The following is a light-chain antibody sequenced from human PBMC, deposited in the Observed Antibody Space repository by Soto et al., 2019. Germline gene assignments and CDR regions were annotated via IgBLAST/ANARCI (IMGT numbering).Light chain of an antibody. CDR3: QTWGTGV. V-gene: IGLV4-69*02. Sequence: QPVLTQSPSASASLGASVTLTCTLSRGHSSYGVAWHQQQPERGPRFLMKVNSDGSHSKGDGIPDRFSGSSSGAERYLTISSLQSEDEADYYCQTWGTGVFGGGTQLTVL. J-gene: IGLJ7*01. CDR2: VNSDGSH. CDR1: RGHSSYG.